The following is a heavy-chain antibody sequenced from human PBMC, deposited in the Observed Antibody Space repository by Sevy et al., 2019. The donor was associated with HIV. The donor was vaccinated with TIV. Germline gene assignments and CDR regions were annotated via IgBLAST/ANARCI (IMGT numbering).Heavy chain of an antibody. CDR2: IYYSGST. Sequence: SETLSLTCTVSGGSISSGGYYWSWIRQHPGEGLEWIGYIYYSGSTYYNPSLKSRATISVDTSKNQFSLKLSSVTAADTAVYYCARAVTMIEVVTGWFDPWGQRTLVIVSS. CDR1: GGSISSGGYY. J-gene: IGHJ5*02. D-gene: IGHD3-22*01. CDR3: ARAVTMIEVVTGWFDP. V-gene: IGHV4-31*03.